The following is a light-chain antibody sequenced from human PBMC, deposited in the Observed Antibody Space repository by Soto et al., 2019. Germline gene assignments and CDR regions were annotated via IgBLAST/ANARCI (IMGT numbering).Light chain of an antibody. Sequence: QSALPQPRSVCGSPGQSVTISCTGTSSDVGGYSYVSWFQQHPGKAPKLMIYDVSKRPSGVPDRFSGSKSGNTASLTISGLQAEDEADYYCCSFAGSYTLYVFGTGTKVTVL. J-gene: IGLJ1*01. CDR2: DVS. CDR1: SSDVGGYSY. CDR3: CSFAGSYTLYV. V-gene: IGLV2-11*01.